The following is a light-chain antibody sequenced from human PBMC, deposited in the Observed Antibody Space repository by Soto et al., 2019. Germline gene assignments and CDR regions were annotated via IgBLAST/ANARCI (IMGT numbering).Light chain of an antibody. CDR3: QQYNYYWT. J-gene: IGKJ1*01. V-gene: IGKV1-5*03. Sequence: DIQMTQSPSTLSASVGDRVTITCRASQSINSWLAWYQQKPGKVPKLLIYKASSLESGVPSRFSGSGSGTEFTLTISSLQPDDFATYCCQQYNYYWTFGQGTKVEIK. CDR1: QSINSW. CDR2: KAS.